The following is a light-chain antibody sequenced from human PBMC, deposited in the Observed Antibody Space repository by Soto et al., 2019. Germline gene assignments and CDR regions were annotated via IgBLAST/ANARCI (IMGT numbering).Light chain of an antibody. CDR3: QQYYSTPPT. V-gene: IGKV4-1*01. J-gene: IGKJ1*01. Sequence: DTVMTQSPDSLAVSLGERATINCKSSQSVLYSSNNENYLAWYQQKPGQPPNLLIYWASTRESGVPDRFSGSGSGTDFTLTISSLQAEDVAVYYCQQYYSTPPTFGQGTKVEIK. CDR1: QSVLYSSNNENY. CDR2: WAS.